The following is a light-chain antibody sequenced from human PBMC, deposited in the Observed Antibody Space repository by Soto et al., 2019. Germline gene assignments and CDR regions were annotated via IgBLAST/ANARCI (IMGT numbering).Light chain of an antibody. Sequence: DIQMTQSPSTLSASVGDRVTITCRASQSINNWLGWYQQKPGKAPNLLIYKASNLESGVPSRFSGSGSGTESTLTISSLKLYHFATHYCQQYNHYPWTFGQGTKVEIK. J-gene: IGKJ1*01. CDR1: QSINNW. CDR3: QQYNHYPWT. V-gene: IGKV1-5*03. CDR2: KAS.